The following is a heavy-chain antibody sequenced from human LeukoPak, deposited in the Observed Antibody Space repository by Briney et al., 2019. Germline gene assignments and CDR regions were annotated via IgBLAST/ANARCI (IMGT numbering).Heavy chain of an antibody. D-gene: IGHD6-19*01. CDR2: ISGSGGST. CDR3: AKADVEWLVRGYFDY. V-gene: IGHV3-23*01. J-gene: IGHJ4*02. Sequence: GGSLRLSCAASGFTFSSYAMSWVRQAPGKGLEWVSAISGSGGSTYYADSVEGRFTISRDNSKNTLYLQMNSLRAEDTAVYYCAKADVEWLVRGYFDYWGQGTLVTVSS. CDR1: GFTFSSYA.